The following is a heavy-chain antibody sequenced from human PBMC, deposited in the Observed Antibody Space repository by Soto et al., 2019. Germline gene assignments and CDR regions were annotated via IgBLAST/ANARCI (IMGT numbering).Heavy chain of an antibody. CDR3: ARLLVGFLELPSYGMDV. CDR1: GGTFSSYA. Sequence: VKVSCKASGGTFSSYAISWVRQAPGQGLEWMGGIIPIFGTANYAQKFQGRVTITADESTSTAYMELSSLRSEDTAVYYCARLLVGFLELPSYGMDVWGQGTTVTVSS. CDR2: IIPIFGTA. J-gene: IGHJ6*02. V-gene: IGHV1-69*13. D-gene: IGHD1-7*01.